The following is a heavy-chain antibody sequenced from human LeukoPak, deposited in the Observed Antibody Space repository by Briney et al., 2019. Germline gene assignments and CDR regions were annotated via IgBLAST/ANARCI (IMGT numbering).Heavy chain of an antibody. CDR2: MNPNSGNT. Sequence: ASVKVSCKASGYTFTSYDINWVRQATGQGLEWMGWMNPNSGNTGYAQKFQGRVAMTRNTSISTAYMELRSLRSDDTAVYYCARVLKVRGVLEGYFDYWGQGTLVTVSS. CDR1: GYTFTSYD. V-gene: IGHV1-8*01. D-gene: IGHD3-10*01. CDR3: ARVLKVRGVLEGYFDY. J-gene: IGHJ4*02.